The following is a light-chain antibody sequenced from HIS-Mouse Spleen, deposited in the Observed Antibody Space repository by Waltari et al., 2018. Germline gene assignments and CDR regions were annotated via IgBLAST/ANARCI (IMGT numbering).Light chain of an antibody. Sequence: QSALTQPRSVSGSPGQSVTIPCTGTSSDVGGYNYVPWYQQHPGKAPKLMIYYVSNRPSGVPDRFSGSKSGNTASLTISGLQAEDEADYYCCSYAGSYTLGVFGGGTKLTVL. J-gene: IGLJ2*01. V-gene: IGLV2-11*01. CDR3: CSYAGSYTLGV. CDR1: SSDVGGYNY. CDR2: YVS.